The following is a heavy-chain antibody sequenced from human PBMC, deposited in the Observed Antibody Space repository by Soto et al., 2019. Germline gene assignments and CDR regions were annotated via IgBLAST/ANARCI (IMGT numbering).Heavy chain of an antibody. CDR2: ISAYNGNI. J-gene: IGHJ3*02. V-gene: IGHV1-18*01. D-gene: IGHD4-17*01. CDR3: ARTLIFYGDDAFDI. Sequence: ASVKVSCKASGYTFTSYGISWVRQAPGQGLEWMGWISAYNGNINYAQKLQGRVTMTTDTSTSTAYMELRSLRSDDTAVYYCARTLIFYGDDAFDIWGQGTMVTVSS. CDR1: GYTFTSYG.